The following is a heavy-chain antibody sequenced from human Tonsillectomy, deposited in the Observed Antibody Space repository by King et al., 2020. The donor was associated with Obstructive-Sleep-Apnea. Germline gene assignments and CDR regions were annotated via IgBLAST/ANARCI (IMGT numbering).Heavy chain of an antibody. CDR3: ARHRGVEDYGGYGDYFDY. Sequence: VQLQESGPGLVKPSETLSLTCTVSGGSISSYYWSWIWQPPGKGLEWIGYMSYSGNTNFNPSLKSRVTISPDTSKIQFSLRLSSVTAADTAVYYCARHRGVEDYGGYGDYFDYWGQGTLVTVSS. CDR1: GGSISSYY. J-gene: IGHJ4*02. D-gene: IGHD5-12*01. V-gene: IGHV4-59*08. CDR2: MSYSGNT.